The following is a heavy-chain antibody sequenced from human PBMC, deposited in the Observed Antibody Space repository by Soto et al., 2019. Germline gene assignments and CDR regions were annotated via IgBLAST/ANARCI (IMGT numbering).Heavy chain of an antibody. D-gene: IGHD2-8*01. V-gene: IGHV4-34*01. CDR1: WGSFGGYC. CDR2: INHSGST. CDR3: AKWSQVNWFDP. Sequence: SETLSLTCTVEWGSFGGYCWTWIRQPPGTGLEWIGEINHSGSTNYNPSLKSRVTISIDRSKNQFSLKLSSVTAEDTAVYYCAKWSQVNWFDPWGQGTLVTVPS. J-gene: IGHJ5*02.